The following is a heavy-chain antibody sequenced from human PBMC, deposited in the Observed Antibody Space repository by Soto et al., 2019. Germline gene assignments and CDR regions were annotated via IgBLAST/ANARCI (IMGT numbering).Heavy chain of an antibody. CDR1: GFTFYTYW. J-gene: IGHJ5*01. Sequence: GGSLRLSCGASGFTFYTYWMNWVRQAPGMGLEWVANIKSDGSEKYYVDSVKGRFTISRDNTKNSMYLQMNSLRVEDTAVYYCMGGYGWLSDSWGQGTLVTVSS. V-gene: IGHV3-7*01. CDR3: MGGYGWLSDS. CDR2: IKSDGSEK. D-gene: IGHD6-19*01.